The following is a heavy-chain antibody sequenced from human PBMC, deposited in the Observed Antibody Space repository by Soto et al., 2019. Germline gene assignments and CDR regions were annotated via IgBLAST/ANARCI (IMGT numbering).Heavy chain of an antibody. CDR2: ISGSGGST. J-gene: IGHJ4*02. CDR1: GFTFSSYA. Sequence: GGSLRLSCAASGFTFSSYAMSWVRQAPGKGLEWVSAISGSGGSTYYADSVKGRFTISRDNSKNTLYLQMNSLRAEDTAVYYCATRRGYCSSTSCYDYWGQGTLVPVSS. CDR3: ATRRGYCSSTSCYDY. V-gene: IGHV3-23*01. D-gene: IGHD2-2*01.